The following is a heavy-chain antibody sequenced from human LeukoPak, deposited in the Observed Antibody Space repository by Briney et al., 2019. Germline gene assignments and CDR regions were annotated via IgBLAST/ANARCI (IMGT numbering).Heavy chain of an antibody. V-gene: IGHV2-5*02. D-gene: IGHD3-16*01. CDR2: IYWDDDK. J-gene: IGHJ3*02. CDR3: AHRQYHFGALTFDI. CDR1: GFSLSTSGVG. Sequence: SGPTLVNPTQTLTLACTFSGFSLSTSGVGVGWIRKTPGKALEWLALIYWDDDKRYSPSLKSRLTITKDTTKNQVVLTMTNMDPVDTATYYCAHRQYHFGALTFDIWGQGTVVTVSS.